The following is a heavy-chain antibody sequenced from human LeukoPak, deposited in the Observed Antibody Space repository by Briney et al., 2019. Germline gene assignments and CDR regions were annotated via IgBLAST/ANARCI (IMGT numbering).Heavy chain of an antibody. D-gene: IGHD5-24*01. J-gene: IGHJ3*02. Sequence: GGSLRLSCAASGFTVSSNYMSWVRQAPGKGLEWVSVLYSGGTTYYADSVKGRFTISRDNSKNTLYLQMNSLRAEDTAVYYRARPRRDGYNDAFDIWGQGTVVTVSS. V-gene: IGHV3-53*01. CDR2: LYSGGTT. CDR3: ARPRRDGYNDAFDI. CDR1: GFTVSSNY.